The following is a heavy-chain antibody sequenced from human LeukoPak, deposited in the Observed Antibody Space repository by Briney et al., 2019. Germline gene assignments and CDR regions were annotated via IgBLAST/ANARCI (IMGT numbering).Heavy chain of an antibody. D-gene: IGHD3-10*01. CDR3: ARLAVVRGVIADY. CDR2: INSDGSST. J-gene: IGHJ4*02. CDR1: GFTFSNAW. V-gene: IGHV3-74*01. Sequence: GGSLRLSCAASGFTFSNAWMSWVRQAPGKGLVWVSRINSDGSSTTYADSVKGRFTISRDNAKNTLYLQMNSLRAEDTAVYYCARLAVVRGVIADYWGQGTLVTVSS.